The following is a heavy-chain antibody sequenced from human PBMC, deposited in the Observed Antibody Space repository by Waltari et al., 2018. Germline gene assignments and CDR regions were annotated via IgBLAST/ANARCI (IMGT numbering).Heavy chain of an antibody. CDR2: INPNRGGT. CDR1: GDTFTDYF. D-gene: IGHD3-3*02. J-gene: IGHJ4*02. CDR3: ANIRPFDY. V-gene: IGHV1-2*02. Sequence: QVHLVQSGAEVKKPGASVQVSCTASGDTFTDYFLHWVRQAPGHGLERMGWINPNRGGTNDAQKFQGRVTMTRDTSISTAYLDLSSLRSDDTAVYYCANIRPFDYWGQGTLVTVSS.